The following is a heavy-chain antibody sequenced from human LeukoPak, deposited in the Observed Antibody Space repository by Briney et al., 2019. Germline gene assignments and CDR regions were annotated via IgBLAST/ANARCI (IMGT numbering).Heavy chain of an antibody. J-gene: IGHJ4*02. Sequence: PSETLSLTCTVSGGSISSYYWSWIRQPPGKGLEWIGEINHSGSTNYNPSLKSRVTISVDTSKNQFSLKLSSVTAADTAVYYCARGRYSSSWYRIPIFDYWGQGTLVTVSS. V-gene: IGHV4-34*01. CDR3: ARGRYSSSWYRIPIFDY. CDR1: GGSISSYY. CDR2: INHSGST. D-gene: IGHD6-13*01.